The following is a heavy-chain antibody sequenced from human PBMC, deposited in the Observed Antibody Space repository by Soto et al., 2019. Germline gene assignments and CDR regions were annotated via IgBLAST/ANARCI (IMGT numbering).Heavy chain of an antibody. CDR1: GGSISSGDYY. Sequence: SETLSLTCTVSGGSISSGDYYWSWIRQPPGKGLEWIGYIYYSGSTYYNPSLKSRVTISVDTSKNQFSLKLSSVTAADTAVYYCASQLEREPSFDYWGQGTLVTVSS. D-gene: IGHD1-1*01. V-gene: IGHV4-30-4*01. CDR3: ASQLEREPSFDY. CDR2: IYYSGST. J-gene: IGHJ4*02.